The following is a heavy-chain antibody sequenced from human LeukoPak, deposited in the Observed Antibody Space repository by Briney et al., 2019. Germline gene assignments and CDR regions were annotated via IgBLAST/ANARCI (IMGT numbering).Heavy chain of an antibody. CDR1: GYTFTDYN. CDR3: ARQRRAVTTSARIYGMDV. V-gene: IGHV1-2*02. D-gene: IGHD4-17*01. Sequence: ASVKVSCKASGYTFTDYNMHWVRLAPGQGLEWMGWVHPKSGATNYAQKFQGRVTMTRDTSISTAYMELSRLRSDDTAVYYCARQRRAVTTSARIYGMDVWGQGTTVTVSS. J-gene: IGHJ6*02. CDR2: VHPKSGAT.